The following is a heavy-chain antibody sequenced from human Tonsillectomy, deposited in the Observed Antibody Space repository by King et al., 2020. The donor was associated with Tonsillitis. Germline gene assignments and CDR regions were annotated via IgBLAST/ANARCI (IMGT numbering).Heavy chain of an antibody. D-gene: IGHD6-13*01. CDR1: GFSLNTSEVS. CDR3: AHSGVPAAGGDAFDI. Sequence: TLKESGPTLVKPTQTLTLTCTFSGFSLNTSEVSVGWIRQPPGKALECLALIYWNDDKRYSPSVKNRVTITKDTSKNQVVLAMTNMDPVDVGTYYCAHSGVPAAGGDAFDIWGPGTMVTVS. CDR2: IYWNDDK. V-gene: IGHV2-5*01. J-gene: IGHJ3*02.